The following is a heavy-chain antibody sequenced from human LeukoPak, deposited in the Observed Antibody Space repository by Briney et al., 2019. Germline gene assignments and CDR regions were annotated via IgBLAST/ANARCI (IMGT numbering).Heavy chain of an antibody. CDR2: IDGDYNT. CDR1: GFTFSGYA. CDR3: ARDPAEADC. V-gene: IGHV3-21*06. J-gene: IGHJ4*02. Sequence: KAGGSLRLSCAASGFTFSGYAMNWVRQAPGKGLEWVSSIDGDYNTSYADSVKGRFAISRDNAKNSLYLQMNGLRAEDTAVYYCARDPAEADCWGQGTLVTVSS.